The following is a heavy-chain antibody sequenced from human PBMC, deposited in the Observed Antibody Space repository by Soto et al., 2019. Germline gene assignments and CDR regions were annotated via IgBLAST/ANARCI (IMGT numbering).Heavy chain of an antibody. CDR1: GFTFSDHA. CDR2: IRGDLVTT. J-gene: IGHJ4*02. D-gene: IGHD1-26*01. Sequence: EMHLLESGGDLVQPGGSLRLSCATSGFTFSDHAMHWVRQAPGEGLEWVSGIRGDLVTTPYADSVKGRFTIYRDNSKNTLYRQMSSLRAEDTAIYYCVKEGKMGVEGFDFWGQGTLVTVSS. V-gene: IGHV3-23*01. CDR3: VKEGKMGVEGFDF.